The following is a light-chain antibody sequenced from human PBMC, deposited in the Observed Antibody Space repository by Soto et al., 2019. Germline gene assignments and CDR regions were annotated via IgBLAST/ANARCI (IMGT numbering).Light chain of an antibody. Sequence: QSVLTQPASVSGSPGQSITISCTGTSSDVGGYNYVSWYQQHPGKAPKLMIYDVSNRPSGVSNRFSGSKSGNTASLTISGLTAEDEAAYYCSSYTSSSTHYVFGTGTKLTV. CDR1: SSDVGGYNY. V-gene: IGLV2-14*01. CDR3: SSYTSSSTHYV. J-gene: IGLJ1*01. CDR2: DVS.